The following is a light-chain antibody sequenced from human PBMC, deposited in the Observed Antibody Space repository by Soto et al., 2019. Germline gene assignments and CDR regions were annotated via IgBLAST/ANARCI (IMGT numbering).Light chain of an antibody. Sequence: QSVLTQPASVSGSPGQSITISCTGTSSDVGGYKYVSWYQQHPGKAPKLMIYEVSNRPSGVSNRYSGSKSANTASLTISGLQAEDEGDYYCCSYTSSNTLVFGGGTKLTVL. CDR3: CSYTSSNTLV. CDR2: EVS. CDR1: SSDVGGYKY. J-gene: IGLJ3*02. V-gene: IGLV2-14*01.